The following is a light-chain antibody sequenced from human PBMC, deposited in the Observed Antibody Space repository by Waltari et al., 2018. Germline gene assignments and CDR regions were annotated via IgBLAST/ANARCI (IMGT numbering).Light chain of an antibody. J-gene: IGLJ1*01. V-gene: IGLV3-25*03. Sequence: SYELTQPPSVSVSPGQTAKITCSGDALPNQFSYWFQQKPGQAPVLIIYKDSRRPSGIPERFAGSNSGTTVTLTITGVQAEDEADYYCESADNSGAYVFGGGTKVSVL. CDR3: ESADNSGAYV. CDR1: ALPNQF. CDR2: KDS.